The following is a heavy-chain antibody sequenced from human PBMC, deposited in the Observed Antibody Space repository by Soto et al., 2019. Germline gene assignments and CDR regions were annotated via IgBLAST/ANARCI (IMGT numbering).Heavy chain of an antibody. CDR2: IIPIIGIA. J-gene: IGHJ5*02. CDR3: ARDSKAVAGGFDP. CDR1: GGTFSSYT. Sequence: QVQLVQSGAEVKKPGSSVKVSCKASGGTFSSYTISWVRQAPGQGLEWMGRIIPIIGIANYARKFQGRVTITADKSTRTDHMELSSMRSEDTAVYYCARDSKAVAGGFDPWGQGTLVTASP. V-gene: IGHV1-69*08. D-gene: IGHD6-19*01.